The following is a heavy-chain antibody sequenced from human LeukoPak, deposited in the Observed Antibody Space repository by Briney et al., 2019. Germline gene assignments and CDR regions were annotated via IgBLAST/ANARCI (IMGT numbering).Heavy chain of an antibody. Sequence: PSETLSLTCAVYGGSFSAYYWSWIRQPPGKGLEWIGEINHSGGTNYNPSLKSRVTISVDASKNQFSLKLNSVTAADTAVYYCARGRATMVRGVSRTNYYGMDVWGKGTTVTVSS. CDR1: GGSFSAYY. CDR2: INHSGGT. V-gene: IGHV4-34*01. J-gene: IGHJ6*04. D-gene: IGHD3-10*01. CDR3: ARGRATMVRGVSRTNYYGMDV.